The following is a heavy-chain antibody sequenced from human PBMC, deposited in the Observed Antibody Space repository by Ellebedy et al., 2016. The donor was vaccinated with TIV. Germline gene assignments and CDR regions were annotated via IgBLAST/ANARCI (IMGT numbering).Heavy chain of an antibody. V-gene: IGHV3-23*01. CDR3: AKRGDYYGSGSYFDY. D-gene: IGHD3-10*01. Sequence: PGGSLRLSCAASGFAFSSFAMSWVRQAPGKGLEWVSDISGSGDSTYYADSVKGHFIITRDNSKNTLHLQMNSLRAEDTAVYYCAKRGDYYGSGSYFDYWGQGTLVTVSS. J-gene: IGHJ4*02. CDR2: ISGSGDST. CDR1: GFAFSSFA.